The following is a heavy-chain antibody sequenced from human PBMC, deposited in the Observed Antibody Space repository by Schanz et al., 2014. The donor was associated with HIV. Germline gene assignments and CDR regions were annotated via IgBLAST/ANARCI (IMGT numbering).Heavy chain of an antibody. J-gene: IGHJ5*02. CDR1: GYTFTRNG. CDR3: AGTPMITGAFDH. V-gene: IGHV1-46*03. CDR2: INPSGGST. Sequence: QVQLVQSGAGVKKPGASVKVSCKASGYTFTRNGISWVRQAPGQGLEWMGVINPSGGSTTYTQKFQGRVTMTRDTATSTVYMEMSSLRSEDTAVYYCAGTPMITGAFDHWGPGVLVTVSS. D-gene: IGHD5-18*01.